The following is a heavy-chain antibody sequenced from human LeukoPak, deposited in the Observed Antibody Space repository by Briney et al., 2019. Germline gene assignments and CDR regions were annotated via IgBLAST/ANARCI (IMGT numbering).Heavy chain of an antibody. CDR2: TSPHNDNT. J-gene: IGHJ4*02. D-gene: IGHD3-10*01. CDR3: ARDYRNSGSYVRY. V-gene: IGHV1-18*01. CDR1: GYRFVTYG. Sequence: VASVKVSCKASGYRFVTYGISWVRQTPGQGLEWMAWTSPHNDNTDYAQKFQGRVTVTTDTAASTAYLELRSLRSDDTAVYYCARDYRNSGSYVRYWGQGTLITVSS.